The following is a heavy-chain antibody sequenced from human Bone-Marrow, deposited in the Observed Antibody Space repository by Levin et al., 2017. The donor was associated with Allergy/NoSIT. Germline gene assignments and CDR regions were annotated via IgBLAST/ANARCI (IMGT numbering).Heavy chain of an antibody. J-gene: IGHJ3*02. D-gene: IGHD3-22*01. V-gene: IGHV1-8*01. CDR2: MNSKNGNR. CDR1: GYIFTNYD. Sequence: GESLKISCKASGYIFTNYDINWVRQAPGQGPEWMGWMNSKNGNRGYSQKFQGRVNMTRDPSINTAYLELSSLRSDDTAVYYCARGTYYYDSKPPFDIWGQGTMVTVSS. CDR3: ARGTYYYDSKPPFDI.